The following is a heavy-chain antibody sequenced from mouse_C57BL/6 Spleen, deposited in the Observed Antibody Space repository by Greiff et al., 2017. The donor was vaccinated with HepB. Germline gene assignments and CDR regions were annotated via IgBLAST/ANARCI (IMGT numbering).Heavy chain of an antibody. Sequence: EVMLVESGGGLVQPGGSLSLSCAASGFTFTDYYMSWVRQPPGKALEWLGFIRNKANGYTTEYSASVKGRFTISRDNSQSILYLQMNALRAEDSATYYCARSLRRDYFDYWGQGTTLTVSS. V-gene: IGHV7-3*01. CDR3: ARSLRRDYFDY. CDR2: IRNKANGYTT. D-gene: IGHD1-2*01. J-gene: IGHJ2*01. CDR1: GFTFTDYY.